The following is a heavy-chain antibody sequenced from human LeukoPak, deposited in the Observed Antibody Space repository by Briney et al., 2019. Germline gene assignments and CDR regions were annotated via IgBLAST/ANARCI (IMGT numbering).Heavy chain of an antibody. J-gene: IGHJ3*02. V-gene: IGHV4-39*07. CDR3: TKSDSYGLIRI. CDR2: IYYTGNT. CDR1: GDSITGYY. Sequence: PSETLSLTCSVSGDSITGYYWGWIRQPPGKGLEWIGNIYYTGNTYYNSSLKSRVTISLDMSKNQFSLKVISMTAADTAAYYCTKSDSYGLIRICGRGTMVTVSS. D-gene: IGHD3-22*01.